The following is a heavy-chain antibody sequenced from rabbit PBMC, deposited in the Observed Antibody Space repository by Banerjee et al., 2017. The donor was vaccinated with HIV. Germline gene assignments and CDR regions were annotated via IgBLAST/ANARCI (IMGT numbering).Heavy chain of an antibody. J-gene: IGHJ4*01. Sequence: QEQLEESGGGLVKPGASLTFTCKASGFSFSSAYDMCWVRQAPGKGPEWIACIDAGSSGSTYYASWAKGRFTISSDNAQNTVDLQMNSLTAADTATYFCARHYVGYVGYTYDLWGPGTLVTVS. CDR3: ARHYVGYVGYTYDL. CDR2: IDAGSSGST. V-gene: IGHV1S45*01. CDR1: GFSFSSAYD. D-gene: IGHD6-1*01.